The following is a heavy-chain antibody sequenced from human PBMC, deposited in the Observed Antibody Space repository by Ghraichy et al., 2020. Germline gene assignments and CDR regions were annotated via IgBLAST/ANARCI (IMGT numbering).Heavy chain of an antibody. V-gene: IGHV3-33*01. J-gene: IGHJ4*02. CDR1: GFTFSSYG. Sequence: GESLNISCAASGFTFSSYGMHWVRQAPGKGLEWVAVIWYDGSNKYYADSVKGRFTISRDNSKNTLYLQMNSLRAEDTAVYYCARSPFSSGFGGNDYWGQGTLVTVSS. D-gene: IGHD3-22*01. CDR3: ARSPFSSGFGGNDY. CDR2: IWYDGSNK.